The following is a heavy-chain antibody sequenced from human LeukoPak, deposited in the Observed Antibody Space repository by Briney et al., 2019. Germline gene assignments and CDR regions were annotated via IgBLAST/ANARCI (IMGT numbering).Heavy chain of an antibody. D-gene: IGHD2-15*01. Sequence: GGSLRLSCAASGFTFSSYSMNWVRQAPGKGLEWVSSISSGSSYMYYADSVKGRFTISRDNANNSLYPQMNSLRAEDTAVYYCARKDSPKHHIDYWGQGTLVTVSS. V-gene: IGHV3-21*01. J-gene: IGHJ4*02. CDR1: GFTFSSYS. CDR2: ISSGSSYM. CDR3: ARKDSPKHHIDY.